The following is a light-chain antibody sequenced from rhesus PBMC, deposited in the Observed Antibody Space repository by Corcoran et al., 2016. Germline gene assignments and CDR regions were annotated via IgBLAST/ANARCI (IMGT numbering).Light chain of an antibody. CDR1: QSVSSS. J-gene: IGKJ4*01. V-gene: IGKV3-42*03. CDR2: GAS. CDR3: QQYSNWPLT. Sequence: EIVLTQSPPTLSLSPGERATLSCRASQSVSSSLALYQSKPEQAPRLLISGASSRATVIPDRFSGRWSGTDCTLTISSLEPEDFAVYYCQQYSNWPLTFGGGTKVEIK.